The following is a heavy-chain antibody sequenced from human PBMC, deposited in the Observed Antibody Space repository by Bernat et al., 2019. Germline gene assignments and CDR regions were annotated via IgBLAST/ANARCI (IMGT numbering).Heavy chain of an antibody. V-gene: IGHV4-59*08. CDR2: IYYSGST. CDR3: ARIITRTKPGGRVVLTYDFDY. CDR1: GGSISSYY. Sequence: QVQLQESGPGLVKPSETLSLTCTVSGGSISSYYWSWIRQPPGKGLEWIGYIYYSGSTNYNPSLKSRVTISGDTSKNQFSLKLSSVTAADTAVYYCARIITRTKPGGRVVLTYDFDYWGQGTLVTVSS. D-gene: IGHD2-15*01. J-gene: IGHJ4*02.